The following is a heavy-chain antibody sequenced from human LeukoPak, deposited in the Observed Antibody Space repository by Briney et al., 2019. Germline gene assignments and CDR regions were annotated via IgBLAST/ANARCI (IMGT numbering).Heavy chain of an antibody. V-gene: IGHV3-7*01. CDR1: GFTFSSYW. Sequence: GGSLRLSCAASGFTFSSYWMSWVRQAPGKGLEWVANIKQDGSEKYYVDSVKGRFTISRDNAKNSLYLQMNSLRAEDTAVYYCARVGYDFWSGHPDAFDIWGQGTLVTVSS. CDR3: ARVGYDFWSGHPDAFDI. J-gene: IGHJ4*02. CDR2: IKQDGSEK. D-gene: IGHD3-3*01.